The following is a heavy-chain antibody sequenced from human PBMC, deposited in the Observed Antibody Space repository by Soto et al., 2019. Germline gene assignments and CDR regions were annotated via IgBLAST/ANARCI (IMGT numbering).Heavy chain of an antibody. CDR2: ISYDGNKK. CDR3: AKDGEQWLALRIDY. D-gene: IGHD6-19*01. CDR1: GFTFNDFG. V-gene: IGHV3-30*18. Sequence: GGSLRLSCAASGFTFNDFGMHWVRQAPGKGLEWVAVISYDGNKKYYADSVKGRFTISRDNSKNTLYLQMNSLRAEDTAVYYCAKDGEQWLALRIDYWGQGTLVTVS. J-gene: IGHJ4*02.